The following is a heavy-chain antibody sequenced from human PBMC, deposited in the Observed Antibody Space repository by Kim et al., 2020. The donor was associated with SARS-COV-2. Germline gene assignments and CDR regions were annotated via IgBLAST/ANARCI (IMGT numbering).Heavy chain of an antibody. CDR3: ARDLGNPLRNFDY. Sequence: NYAQKFQGRVTMTTDTSTSTAYMGLRSLSSDDTAVYYCARDLGNPLRNFDYWGQGALVTVSS. D-gene: IGHD1-1*01. J-gene: IGHJ4*02. V-gene: IGHV1-18*01.